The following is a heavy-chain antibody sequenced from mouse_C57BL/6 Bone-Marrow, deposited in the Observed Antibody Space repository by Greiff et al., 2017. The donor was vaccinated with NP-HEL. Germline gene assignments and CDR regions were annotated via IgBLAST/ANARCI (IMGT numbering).Heavy chain of an antibody. Sequence: VQLQQSGPGLVQPSQSLSITCTVSGFSLTSYGVHWVRQSPGKGLEWLGVIWRGGSTDYNAAFMSRLSITKDNSKSQVFFKMNSLQADDTAIYYCAKNERDYLGGNFDYWGQGTTLTVSS. V-gene: IGHV2-5*01. D-gene: IGHD5-5*01. CDR2: IWRGGST. CDR3: AKNERDYLGGNFDY. CDR1: GFSLTSYG. J-gene: IGHJ2*01.